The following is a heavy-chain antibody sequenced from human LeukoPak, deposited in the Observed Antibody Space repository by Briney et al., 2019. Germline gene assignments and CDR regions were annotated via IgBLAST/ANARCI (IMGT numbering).Heavy chain of an antibody. V-gene: IGHV3-23*01. CDR3: AKKRDAFDI. D-gene: IGHD5-24*01. CDR1: EFTFSSYA. J-gene: IGHJ3*02. Sequence: GGSLRLSCVASEFTFSSYAMGWVRQAPGKRPEWVSSLTDSGGTTCYVDSVKGRFTISRDNSKNTLYLHMNSLRAEDTAMYYCAKKRDAFDIWGQGTVVAVSS. CDR2: LTDSGGTT.